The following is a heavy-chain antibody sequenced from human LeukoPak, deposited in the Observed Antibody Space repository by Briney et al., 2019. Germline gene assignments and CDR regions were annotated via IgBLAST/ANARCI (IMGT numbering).Heavy chain of an antibody. Sequence: GGSLRLSCAASGFTFSNFAMSCGLQAPGKGLEWVSAVSGSGGNTYYADSVKGRFTISRDNSKNTLFLQLNSLRAEDTAVYYCAPNSTGLPVNSWFDHWGQGTLVTVSS. V-gene: IGHV3-23*01. CDR1: GFTFSNFA. J-gene: IGHJ5*02. CDR3: APNSTGLPVNSWFDH. CDR2: VSGSGGNT. D-gene: IGHD2-21*02.